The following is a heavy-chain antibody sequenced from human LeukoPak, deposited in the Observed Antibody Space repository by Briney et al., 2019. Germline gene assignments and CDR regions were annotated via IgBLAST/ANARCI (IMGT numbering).Heavy chain of an antibody. CDR2: INPNTGGT. J-gene: IGHJ6*03. V-gene: IGHV1-2*02. CDR1: GYTFTGYY. D-gene: IGHD2-2*01. CDR3: ARGGSPIFYYYIDV. Sequence: GTSVKVSCKASGYTFTGYYMHWVRQAPGQGLEWMGWINPNTGGTNYGQKFQGRVTMTRDTSISTGYMELSRLRSDDTAVHYCARGGSPIFYYYIDVWGMGTTVTISS.